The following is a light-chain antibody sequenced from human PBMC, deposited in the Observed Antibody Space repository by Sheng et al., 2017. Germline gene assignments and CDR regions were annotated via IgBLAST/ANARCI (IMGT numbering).Light chain of an antibody. V-gene: IGKV1-6*01. CDR2: ATS. J-gene: IGKJ4*01. Sequence: AIQMTQSPSSLSASVGDRVTITCRASEGIGNELGWYQQKPGKAPKLLIYATSSLQSGVPSRFSGSGSGTDFTLIISSLQPEDFATYYCQQYYRYPPLTFGGGTRLEIK. CDR3: QQYYRYPPLT. CDR1: EGIGNE.